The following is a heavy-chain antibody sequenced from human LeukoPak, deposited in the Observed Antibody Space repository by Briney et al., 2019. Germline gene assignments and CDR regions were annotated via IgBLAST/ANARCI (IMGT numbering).Heavy chain of an antibody. CDR2: ISWNSGLI. CDR3: AREGLTVDAFDI. J-gene: IGHJ3*02. Sequence: PGRSLRLSCAASGFKFDDYAVHWVRQGPGKGLEWVSGISWNSGLIDYADSVKGRFTISRDNAKSSLFLQMNSLRVEDTALYYCAREGLTVDAFDIWGPGTVVTVSS. CDR1: GFKFDDYA. V-gene: IGHV3-9*01. D-gene: IGHD2-21*02.